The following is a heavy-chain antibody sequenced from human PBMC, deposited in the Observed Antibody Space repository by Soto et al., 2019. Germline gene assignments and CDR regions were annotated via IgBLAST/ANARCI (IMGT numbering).Heavy chain of an antibody. V-gene: IGHV5-51*01. CDR3: ATTHSSSWYWDYYYGMDX. CDR2: IYPGDSDT. CDR1: GYSFTSYW. J-gene: IGHJ6*02. D-gene: IGHD6-13*01. Sequence: PGESLKISCKGSGYSFTSYWIGWVRQMPGKGLEWMGIIYPGDSDTRYSPSFQGQVTISADKSISTAYLQWSSLKASDTAMYYCATTHSSSWYWDYYYGMDXWGQGTTVTVSS.